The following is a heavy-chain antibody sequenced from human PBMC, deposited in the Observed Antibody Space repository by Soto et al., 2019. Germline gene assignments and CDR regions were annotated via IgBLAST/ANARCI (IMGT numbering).Heavy chain of an antibody. CDR3: TTLSITIFGVVPMDV. Sequence: PGGPLRLSWAASGCTFSNAWRNWVRQAPGKGLEWVGRIKSKTDGGTTDYAAPVKGRFTISRDDSKNTLYLQMNSLKTEDTAVYYCTTLSITIFGVVPMDVWGQGTTVTVSS. CDR2: IKSKTDGGTT. D-gene: IGHD3-3*01. V-gene: IGHV3-15*07. CDR1: GCTFSNAW. J-gene: IGHJ6*02.